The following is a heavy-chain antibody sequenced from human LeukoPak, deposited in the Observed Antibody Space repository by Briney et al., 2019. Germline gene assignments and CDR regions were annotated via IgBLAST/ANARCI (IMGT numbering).Heavy chain of an antibody. CDR3: ARDTGLLLRSWFDP. CDR2: INPNSGGT. D-gene: IGHD2-15*01. CDR1: GYTFTGYY. V-gene: IGHV1-2*02. Sequence: ASVKVSCKASGYTFTGYYMHWVRQAPGQGLEWMGWINPNSGGTNYAQKFQGRVTMTRDTSISTAYMELSRLRSDDTAVYYCARDTGLLLRSWFDPWGQGTLVTVSS. J-gene: IGHJ5*02.